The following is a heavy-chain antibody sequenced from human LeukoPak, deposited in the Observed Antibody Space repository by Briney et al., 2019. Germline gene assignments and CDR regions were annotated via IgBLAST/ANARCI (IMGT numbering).Heavy chain of an antibody. CDR1: GGSFSGYY. CDR2: INHSGST. D-gene: IGHD3-10*01. V-gene: IGHV4-34*01. CDR3: ARGHNTYYGSAPLGY. J-gene: IGHJ4*02. Sequence: SETLSLTCAVYGGSFSGYYWSWIRQPPGKGLEWIGEINHSGSTNYNPSPKSRVTISVDTSKNQFSLKLSSVTAADTAVYYCARGHNTYYGSAPLGYWGQGTLVTVSS.